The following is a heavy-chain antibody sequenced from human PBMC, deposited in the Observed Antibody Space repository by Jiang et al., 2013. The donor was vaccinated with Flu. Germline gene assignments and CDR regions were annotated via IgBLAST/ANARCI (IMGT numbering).Heavy chain of an antibody. CDR1: GYTLTELS. J-gene: IGHJ4*02. CDR2: FDPEDGET. D-gene: IGHD3-10*01. CDR3: ATGITVVRGAITANDY. Sequence: GAEVKKPGASVKVSCKVSGYTLTELSMHWVRQAPGKGLEWMGGFDPEDGETIYAQKFQGRVTMTEDTSTDTAYMDLSSLRSDDTAVYYCATGITVVRGAITANDYWGQGTLVTVSS. V-gene: IGHV1-24*01.